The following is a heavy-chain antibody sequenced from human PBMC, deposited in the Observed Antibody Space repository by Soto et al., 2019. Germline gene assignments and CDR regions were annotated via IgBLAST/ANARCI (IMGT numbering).Heavy chain of an antibody. CDR3: ARVSKEYSSSSVEYYFDY. D-gene: IGHD6-6*01. CDR2: INPNSGGT. V-gene: IGHV1-2*02. Sequence: ASVKVSCKASGYTFTGYYMHWVRQAPGQGLEWMGWINPNSGGTNYAQKFQGGVTMTRDTSISTAYMELSRLRSDDTAVYYCARVSKEYSSSSVEYYFDYWGEGTLVSVSS. J-gene: IGHJ4*02. CDR1: GYTFTGYY.